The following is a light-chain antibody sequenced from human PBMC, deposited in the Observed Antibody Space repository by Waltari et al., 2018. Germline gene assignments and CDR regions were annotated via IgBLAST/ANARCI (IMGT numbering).Light chain of an antibody. CDR3: AAWDDSLNGVV. J-gene: IGLJ2*01. CDR2: SNN. V-gene: IGLV1-44*01. CDR1: SSNIGSHT. Sequence: QSVLTQPPSASGTPGPRVPIPCSGSSSNIGSHTLNWYQQLPGTAPKLLIYSNNQRPSGVPDRFSGSKSGTSASLAISGLQSEDEADYYCAAWDDSLNGVVFGGGTKLTVL.